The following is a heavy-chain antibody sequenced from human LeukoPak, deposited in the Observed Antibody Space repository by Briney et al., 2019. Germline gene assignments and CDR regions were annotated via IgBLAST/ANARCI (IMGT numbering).Heavy chain of an antibody. CDR2: IYYSGST. V-gene: IGHV4-59*01. CDR3: ARTSSGIAAAGTNYYYYYYMDV. CDR1: GGSISSYY. Sequence: SETLSLTCTVSGGSISSYYWSWIRQPPGKGLEWIGYIYYSGSTNYNPSLKSRVTISVDTSKSQFSLKLSSVTAADTAVYYCARTSSGIAAAGTNYYYYYYMDVWGKGTTVTISS. J-gene: IGHJ6*03. D-gene: IGHD6-13*01.